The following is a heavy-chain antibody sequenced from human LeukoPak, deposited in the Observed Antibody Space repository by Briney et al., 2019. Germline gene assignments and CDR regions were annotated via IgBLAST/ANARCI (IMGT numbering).Heavy chain of an antibody. D-gene: IGHD5-18*01. CDR2: ISSGSTYI. V-gene: IGHV3-21*04. Sequence: GGSLRLSCAASGFTFSSYSMNWVRQAPGKGLEWVSSISSGSTYIYYADSVKGRFTISRDNSKNTLFLQMNSLRAEDTAVYYCARGFSYGDYWGQGTLVTVSS. J-gene: IGHJ4*02. CDR1: GFTFSSYS. CDR3: ARGFSYGDY.